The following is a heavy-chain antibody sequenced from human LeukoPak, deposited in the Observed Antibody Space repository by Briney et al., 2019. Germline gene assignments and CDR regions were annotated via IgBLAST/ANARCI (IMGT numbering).Heavy chain of an antibody. D-gene: IGHD1-26*01. CDR2: INPNSGGT. Sequence: ASVKVSCKASGYTCTGYYMHWVRQAPGPGLEWMGWINPNSGGTNYAQKFQGRVTMTRDTSISTAYMELSRLRSDDTAVYYCARSRGSGSYLGWFDPWGQGTLVTVSS. J-gene: IGHJ5*02. V-gene: IGHV1-2*02. CDR3: ARSRGSGSYLGWFDP. CDR1: GYTCTGYY.